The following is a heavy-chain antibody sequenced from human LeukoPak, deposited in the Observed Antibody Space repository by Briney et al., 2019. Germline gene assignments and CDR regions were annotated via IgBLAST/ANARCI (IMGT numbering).Heavy chain of an antibody. Sequence: RGESLKISCKASGYRFTSYWIGWVRQMPGKGLECMGIIHPGDSETRYSPSFQGQVTISADKSISTTYLQWSGLKASDTAMYYCARRLGATQPYFDFWGQGAPVTVSS. CDR2: IHPGDSET. CDR3: ARRLGATQPYFDF. V-gene: IGHV5-51*01. D-gene: IGHD1-26*01. J-gene: IGHJ4*02. CDR1: GYRFTSYW.